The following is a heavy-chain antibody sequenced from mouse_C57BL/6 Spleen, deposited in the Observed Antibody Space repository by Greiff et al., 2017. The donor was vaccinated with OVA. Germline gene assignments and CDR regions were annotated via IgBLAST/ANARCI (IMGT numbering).Heavy chain of an antibody. CDR1: GYTFTSYW. CDR2: IYPGSGST. J-gene: IGHJ2*01. Sequence: QVQLQQPGAELVKPGASVKMSCKASGYTFTSYWITWVKQRPGQGLEWIGDIYPGSGSTNYNEKFKSKATLTVDTSSSTAYMQLSSLTSEDSAVYYCARFVTTVHYFDYWGQGTTLTVSS. V-gene: IGHV1-55*01. CDR3: ARFVTTVHYFDY. D-gene: IGHD1-1*01.